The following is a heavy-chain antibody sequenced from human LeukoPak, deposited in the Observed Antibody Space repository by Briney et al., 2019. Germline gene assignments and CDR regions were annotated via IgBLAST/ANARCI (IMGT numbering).Heavy chain of an antibody. CDR1: GLSFSGSS. Sequence: GGSLRLSCAASGLSFSGSSMHWVRQASGKGLEWVGRIRSKANSYATAYAASVKGRFTISRDDSKTTAYLQMNSLKTEDTAVYYCTSTNCGRDCRVDYWGQGTLVTVSS. CDR2: IRSKANSYAT. D-gene: IGHD2-21*02. J-gene: IGHJ4*02. V-gene: IGHV3-73*01. CDR3: TSTNCGRDCRVDY.